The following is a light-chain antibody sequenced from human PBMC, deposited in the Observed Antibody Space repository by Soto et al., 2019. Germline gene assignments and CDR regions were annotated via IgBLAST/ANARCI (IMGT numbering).Light chain of an antibody. CDR1: QSVSSGY. V-gene: IGKV3-20*01. CDR3: QQYNDWPRT. J-gene: IGKJ1*01. Sequence: EIALTQSLGTLSLSPGARAAISGRASQSVSSGYLAWYQQKRGQAPRLLIYGASSRATGIPDRFSGSGSGTEFTLTISSLQSEDFAVYYCQQYNDWPRTFGQGTKVDIK. CDR2: GAS.